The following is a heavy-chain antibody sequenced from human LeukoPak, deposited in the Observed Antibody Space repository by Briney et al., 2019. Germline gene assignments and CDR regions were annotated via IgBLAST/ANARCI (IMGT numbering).Heavy chain of an antibody. CDR2: INHSGST. CDR1: GGSISSYY. Sequence: SETLSLTCTVSGGSISSYYWSWIRQPPGKGLEWIGEINHSGSTNYNPSLKSRVTISVDTSKNQFSLKLSSVTAADTAVYYCARVRTWILWNWGQGTLVTVSS. CDR3: ARVRTWILWN. V-gene: IGHV4-34*01. D-gene: IGHD5-18*01. J-gene: IGHJ4*02.